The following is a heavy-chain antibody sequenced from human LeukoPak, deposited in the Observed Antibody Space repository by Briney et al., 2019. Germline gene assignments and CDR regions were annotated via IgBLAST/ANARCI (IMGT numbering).Heavy chain of an antibody. D-gene: IGHD3-22*01. Sequence: ASVKVSCKASGFTFTSSAMQWVRQARGQRLEWIGWIVVGSGITNYAQKFQERVTITRDMSTSTAYMELSSLRSEDTAVYHCAAGLRKDALFDPWGQGTLVTVSS. V-gene: IGHV1-58*02. CDR3: AAGLRKDALFDP. CDR1: GFTFTSSA. CDR2: IVVGSGIT. J-gene: IGHJ5*02.